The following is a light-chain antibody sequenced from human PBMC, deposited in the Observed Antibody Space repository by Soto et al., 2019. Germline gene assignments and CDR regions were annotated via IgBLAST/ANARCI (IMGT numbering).Light chain of an antibody. CDR3: QQYGSTPLS. Sequence: EIMLTQSPGTLSLSPGERATLTCRASQSVTSNFLAWYQQKPGQAPRLLMYGASSRATVIPDRFSGSGSETDFTLTISILEPEDFALYYCQQYGSTPLSFGPGTKADIK. V-gene: IGKV3-20*01. J-gene: IGKJ3*01. CDR2: GAS. CDR1: QSVTSNF.